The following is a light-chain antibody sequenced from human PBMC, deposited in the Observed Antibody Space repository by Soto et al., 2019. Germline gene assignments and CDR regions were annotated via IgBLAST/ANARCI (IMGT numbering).Light chain of an antibody. CDR1: QSVSSS. V-gene: IGKV3-11*01. J-gene: IGKJ1*01. CDR3: QQYNNWPPWT. Sequence: EVVLTQSPATLSFSPGDTATLSCGASQSVSSSLAWYQQKPGQAPRLLIYQTSIRAAGIPDRFSGSGSGTDFTLTISSLQSEDFAVYYCQQYNNWPPWTFGQGTKVDIK. CDR2: QTS.